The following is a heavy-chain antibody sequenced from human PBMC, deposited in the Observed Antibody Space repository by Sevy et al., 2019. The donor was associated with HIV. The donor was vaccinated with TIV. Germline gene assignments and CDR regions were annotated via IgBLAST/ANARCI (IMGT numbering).Heavy chain of an antibody. CDR2: IRPDGSDK. Sequence: GGSLRLSCEASGFTFSPYWRTWVRQAPGKGLEWVANIRPDGSDKYYVDSVKGRFTISRDNAKNSLYLQMNSLRADDTAMYYCASGVGLDRWGQGALVTVSS. V-gene: IGHV3-7*01. CDR3: ASGVGLDR. D-gene: IGHD1-26*01. J-gene: IGHJ5*02. CDR1: GFTFSPYW.